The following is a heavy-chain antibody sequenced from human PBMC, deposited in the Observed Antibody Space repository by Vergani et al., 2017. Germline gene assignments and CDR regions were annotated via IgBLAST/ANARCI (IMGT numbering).Heavy chain of an antibody. CDR1: GFSLSTSGVG. V-gene: IGHV2-5*01. CDR2: IYWNDDK. CDR3: AHRQHDSSVYSPVG. J-gene: IGHJ4*02. Sequence: QITLKESGPTLVKPTQTLTLTCTFSGFSLSTSGVGVGWIRQPPGKALDWLALIYWNDDKRYSPSLKSRLTITKDTSKNLVVLIMTDTDPVDTATYYCAHRQHDSSVYSPVGWGQGTLVTVSS. D-gene: IGHD3-22*01.